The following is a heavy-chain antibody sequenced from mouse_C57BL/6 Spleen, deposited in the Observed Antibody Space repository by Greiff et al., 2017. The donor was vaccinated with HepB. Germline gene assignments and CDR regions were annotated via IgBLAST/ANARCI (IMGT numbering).Heavy chain of an antibody. V-gene: IGHV1-49*01. CDR3: AKAAGEYEEARDD. J-gene: IGHJ4*01. CDR2: FTMYSDAT. Sequence: LQQSGAELVRPGSSVKLSCKDSYFAFMASAMHWVKQRPGHGLEWIGSFTMYSDATEYSENFKGKATLTANTASGTAYMELSSRTSEDAAVSYGAKAAGEYEEARDDWGQGTAVTVSS. D-gene: IGHD2-14*01. CDR1: YFAFMASA.